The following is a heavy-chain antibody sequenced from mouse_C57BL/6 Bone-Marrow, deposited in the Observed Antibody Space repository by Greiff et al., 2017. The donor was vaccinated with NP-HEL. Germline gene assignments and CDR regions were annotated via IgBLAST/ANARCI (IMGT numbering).Heavy chain of an antibody. CDR2: IDPSDSYT. J-gene: IGHJ4*01. Sequence: VQLQQPGAELVMPGASVKLSCKASGYTFTSYWMHWVKQRPGQGLEWIGEIDPSDSYTNYNQKFKGKSTLTVDKSSSTAYMQLSSLTSEDSAVYYCASFYYDYDVSSYYAMDYWGQGTSVTVSS. CDR3: ASFYYDYDVSSYYAMDY. D-gene: IGHD2-4*01. V-gene: IGHV1-69*01. CDR1: GYTFTSYW.